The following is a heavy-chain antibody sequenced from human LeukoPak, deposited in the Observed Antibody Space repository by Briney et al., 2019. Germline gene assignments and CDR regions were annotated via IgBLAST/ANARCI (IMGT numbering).Heavy chain of an antibody. CDR3: ARYSSSWSGWFDP. Sequence: PSETLSLTCAVYGGSFRGYYWSWLRQPPGKGREGIGEINHSGSTNYNPSLKRRVTISVDTSKNQFSLKLSSVTAADTAVYYCARYSSSWSGWFDPWGQGTLVTVSS. CDR1: GGSFRGYY. CDR2: INHSGST. V-gene: IGHV4-34*01. J-gene: IGHJ5*02. D-gene: IGHD6-13*01.